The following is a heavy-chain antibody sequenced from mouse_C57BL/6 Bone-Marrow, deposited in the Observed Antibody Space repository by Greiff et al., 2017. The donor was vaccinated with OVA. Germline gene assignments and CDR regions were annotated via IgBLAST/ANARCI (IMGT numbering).Heavy chain of an antibody. Sequence: VQLKESGPVLVKPGASVKMSCKASGYTFPDHYMDWVKQSHGKSLEWIGVINPYNGGTSYNQKFKGKATLTVDKSSSTAYMELNSLTSEDSAVYYCARRRVWVAYWGQGTLVTVSA. CDR2: INPYNGGT. V-gene: IGHV1-19*01. J-gene: IGHJ3*01. CDR3: ARRRVWVAY. CDR1: GYTFPDHY.